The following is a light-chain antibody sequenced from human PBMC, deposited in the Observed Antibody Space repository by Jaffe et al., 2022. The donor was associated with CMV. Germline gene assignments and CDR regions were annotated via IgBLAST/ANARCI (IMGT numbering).Light chain of an antibody. CDR3: QQCEGSPHT. CDR2: GAS. CDR1: QRISSSC. Sequence: EIVLTQSPGTLSLSPGERATLSCRASQRISSSCLAWYQHRPGQAPRLLIYGASNRATGIPDRFSGRESGTDFTLTIRRLEPEDFAVYYCQQCEGSPHTFGRGTKLEIK. J-gene: IGKJ2*01. V-gene: IGKV3-20*01.